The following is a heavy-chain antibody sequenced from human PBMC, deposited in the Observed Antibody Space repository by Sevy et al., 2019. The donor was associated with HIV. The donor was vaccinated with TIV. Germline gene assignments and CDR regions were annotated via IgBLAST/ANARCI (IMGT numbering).Heavy chain of an antibody. V-gene: IGHV3-7*03. CDR1: GFTFSSYW. CDR3: ARDFTVFGVVPGIDY. CDR2: IKQDGSEK. J-gene: IGHJ4*02. D-gene: IGHD3-3*01. Sequence: GGSLRLSCAASGFTFSSYWMSWVRQAPGKGLEWVANIKQDGSEKYYVDSVKGRFTISRDNAKNFLFLQMNNLRVEDTAIYYCARDFTVFGVVPGIDYWGQGNLVTVSS.